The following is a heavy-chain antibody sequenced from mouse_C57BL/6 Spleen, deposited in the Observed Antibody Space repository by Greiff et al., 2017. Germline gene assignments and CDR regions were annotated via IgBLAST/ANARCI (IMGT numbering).Heavy chain of an antibody. CDR2: IYPGDGDT. CDR1: GYAFSSSW. J-gene: IGHJ2*01. Sequence: VQLQASGPELVKPGASVKISCKASGYAFSSSWMNWVKQRPGKGLEWIGRIYPGDGDTNYNGKFKGKATLTADKSSSAANRQLRSLTSAESAVYSGARSTMITLASWGQGTTLTDSS. D-gene: IGHD2-4*01. CDR3: ARSTMITLAS. V-gene: IGHV1-82*01.